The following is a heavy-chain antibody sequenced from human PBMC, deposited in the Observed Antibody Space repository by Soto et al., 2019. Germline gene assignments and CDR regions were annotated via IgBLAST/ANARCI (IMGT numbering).Heavy chain of an antibody. V-gene: IGHV4-31*03. J-gene: IGHJ4*02. Sequence: PSVTLSLTCTVSGGSISSAGYHWSWIRQEPGKGLEWIGYIYYSGGTYYNPSLKSRVTISADASKNQFSLQLSSVTAADTAVYYCARGRGGGDAVFDYWGQGTLVTVSS. CDR3: ARGRGGGDAVFDY. D-gene: IGHD2-21*02. CDR1: GGSISSAGYH. CDR2: IYYSGGT.